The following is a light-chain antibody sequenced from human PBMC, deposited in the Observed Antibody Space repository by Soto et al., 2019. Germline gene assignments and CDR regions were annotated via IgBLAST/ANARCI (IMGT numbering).Light chain of an antibody. J-gene: IGKJ2*01. V-gene: IGKV3-20*01. CDR3: QQYGASPFT. Sequence: EIVLMQSPGTLSLSPGERATLSCRASQSVTSSYLAWYQQKPGQAPRLLISGASSRATGIPDRFSGSGSGTDFTLTISRLEPEDFAVYYCQQYGASPFTFGQGTKVDIK. CDR2: GAS. CDR1: QSVTSSY.